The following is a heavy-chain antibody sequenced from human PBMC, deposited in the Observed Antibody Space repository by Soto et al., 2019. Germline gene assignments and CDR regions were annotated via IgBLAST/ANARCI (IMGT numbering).Heavy chain of an antibody. CDR3: MHIRAIFVEVISAGGMDV. D-gene: IGHD3-3*01. CDR2: IYWNDDK. CDR1: AFALSTSGVG. V-gene: IGHV2-5*01. J-gene: IGHJ6*02. Sequence: ITLKESGQTLVKPTETPTLTCTVSAFALSTSGVGVAWIREPPAMALEWVAFIYWNDDKRYWPSPKSRLTITKDTSKNQLVLRRTNMDTAHTVTYYCMHIRAIFVEVISAGGMDVWGPGTTVTVSS.